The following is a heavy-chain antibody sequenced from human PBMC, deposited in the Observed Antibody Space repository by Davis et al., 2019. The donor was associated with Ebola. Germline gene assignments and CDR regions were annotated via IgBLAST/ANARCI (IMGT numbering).Heavy chain of an antibody. Sequence: GESLKISCAASGFTFSDYYMSWIRQAPGKGLAWVSYISSSGSTIYYADSVKGRFTISRDNAKNSLYLQMNSLRDEDTAVYYCARDIVVVPAAIRSWDAFDIWGQGTMVTVSS. CDR3: ARDIVVVPAAIRSWDAFDI. D-gene: IGHD2-2*01. CDR1: GFTFSDYY. CDR2: ISSSGSTI. V-gene: IGHV3-11*04. J-gene: IGHJ3*02.